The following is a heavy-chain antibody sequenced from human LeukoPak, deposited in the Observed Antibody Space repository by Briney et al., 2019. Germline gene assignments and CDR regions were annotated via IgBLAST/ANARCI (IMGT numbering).Heavy chain of an antibody. CDR3: ARGGEELSLYMTTSPFDY. Sequence: GASVKVSCKASGYTFTGYYMHWVRQAPGQGLEWMGWINPNSGGTNYAQKFQGRVTMTRDTSISTAYMELSRLRSDDTAVYYCARGGEELSLYMTTSPFDYWGQGTLVTVSS. CDR2: INPNSGGT. D-gene: IGHD3-16*02. CDR1: GYTFTGYY. V-gene: IGHV1-2*02. J-gene: IGHJ4*02.